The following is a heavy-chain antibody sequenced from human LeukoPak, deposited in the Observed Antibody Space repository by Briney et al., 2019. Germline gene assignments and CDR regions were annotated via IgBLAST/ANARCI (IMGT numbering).Heavy chain of an antibody. J-gene: IGHJ4*02. Sequence: PGGSLRLSCAASGFTFSSYGMHWVRQAPGKGLEWVAVISYDGSNKYYADSVKGRFTISRDNSKNTLYLQMNTLRAEDTAVYYCATASGTYTSTYWGQGTLVTVSS. V-gene: IGHV3-30*03. D-gene: IGHD1-26*01. CDR1: GFTFSSYG. CDR3: ATASGTYTSTY. CDR2: ISYDGSNK.